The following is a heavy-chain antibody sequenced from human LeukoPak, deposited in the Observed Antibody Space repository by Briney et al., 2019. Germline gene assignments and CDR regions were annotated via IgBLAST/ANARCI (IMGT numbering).Heavy chain of an antibody. CDR1: GGPITNNDYY. CDR3: ARADCSSTSCYLGSAFVI. CDR2: IYTSGST. D-gene: IGHD2-2*01. J-gene: IGHJ3*02. V-gene: IGHV4-39*07. Sequence: SETLSLTCTVSGGPITNNDYYWGWLRQPPGKGLEWIGRIYTSGSTNYNPSLKSRVTMSVDTSKNQFSLKLSSVTAADTAVYYCARADCSSTSCYLGSAFVIWGQGTMVTVSS.